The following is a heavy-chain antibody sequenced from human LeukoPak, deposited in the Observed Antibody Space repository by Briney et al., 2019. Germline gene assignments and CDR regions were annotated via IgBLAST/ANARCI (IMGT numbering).Heavy chain of an antibody. CDR2: LYSSGIT. J-gene: IGHJ4*02. V-gene: IGHV3-53*01. CDR3: ARDSSSFPNYFDF. D-gene: IGHD3-3*02. Sequence: GGSLRLSRAASGFTVSSTYMSWVRQAPGQGLEWVSLLYSSGITFYAESVQGRFTISRDNSKNTLYLQMNSLRAEDTAIYYWARDSSSFPNYFDFWGQGTLVTVSS. CDR1: GFTVSSTY.